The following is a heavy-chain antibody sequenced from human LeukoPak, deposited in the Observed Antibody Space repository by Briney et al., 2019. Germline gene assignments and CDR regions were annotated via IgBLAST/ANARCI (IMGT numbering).Heavy chain of an antibody. V-gene: IGHV4-4*09. D-gene: IGHD3-22*01. CDR2: IYTSGST. CDR1: GGSISSYY. CDR3: ARQDITMIVNAFDI. J-gene: IGHJ3*02. Sequence: SETLSLTCTVSGGSISSYYWSWIRQPPGKGLEWIGYIYTSGSTNYNPSLKSRVTISVDTSKNQFSLKLSSVTAADTAVYYCARQDITMIVNAFDIWGQGTMVTVSS.